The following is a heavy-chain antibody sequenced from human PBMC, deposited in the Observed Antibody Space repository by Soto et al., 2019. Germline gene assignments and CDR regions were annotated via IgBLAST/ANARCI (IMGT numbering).Heavy chain of an antibody. V-gene: IGHV1-3*05. CDR1: GYTFTSYA. J-gene: IGHJ4*02. CDR2: INAGNGNT. CDR3: ARAVAAADY. D-gene: IGHD6-13*01. Sequence: QVQLVQSGAEEKKPGASVKVSCKASGYTFTSYAMHWVRQAPGQRLEWMGWINAGNGNTKHSQKLQARVTITTDTSASTAYMELSSLRSEDTAVYSCARAVAAADYWGQGTLVTVSS.